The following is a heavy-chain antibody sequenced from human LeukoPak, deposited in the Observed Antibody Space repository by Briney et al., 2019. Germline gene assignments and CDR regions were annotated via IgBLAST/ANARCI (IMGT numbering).Heavy chain of an antibody. CDR2: MSSDGNKK. D-gene: IGHD3-10*01. J-gene: IGHJ6*02. V-gene: IGHV3-30-3*01. CDR1: GFTFNSYT. CDR3: ARGDYDLSGSYHYGMDV. Sequence: GGSLRLSCAAPGFTFNSYTMHWVRQAPGRGLEWVAVMSSDGNKKFYAEYVKGRFTISRDNSEHTLYLEMNSLRGEDTAVYYCARGDYDLSGSYHYGMDVWGQGTTVTVSS.